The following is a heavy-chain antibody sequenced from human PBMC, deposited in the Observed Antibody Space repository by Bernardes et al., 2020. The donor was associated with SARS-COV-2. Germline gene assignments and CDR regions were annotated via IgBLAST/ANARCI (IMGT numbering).Heavy chain of an antibody. J-gene: IGHJ6*02. CDR1: GYTFTDYY. CDR3: ARGSPLLSYYGLDV. D-gene: IGHD2-15*01. CDR2: INPNSGGT. V-gene: IGHV1-2*02. Sequence: SVKVSCKASGYTFTDYYIHLVRQAPGQGFEWMGWINPNSGGTTYAQKFQGRVTMTRDTSVNTAFMEVNSLTSDDTAVYYCARGSPLLSYYGLDVWGQGTTVTVSS.